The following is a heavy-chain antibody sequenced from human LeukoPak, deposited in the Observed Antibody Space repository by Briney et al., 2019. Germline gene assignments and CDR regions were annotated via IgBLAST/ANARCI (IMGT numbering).Heavy chain of an antibody. CDR3: ARDATPTKDIVVVPAAQTWGY. V-gene: IGHV1-69*13. CDR1: GGTFSSYA. Sequence: GASVKVSCKASGGTFSSYAISWVRQAPGQGLEWMGGIIPIFGTANYAQKFQGRVTITADESTSTAYMELSSLRSEDTAVYYCARDATPTKDIVVVPAAQTWGYWGREPWSPSPQ. D-gene: IGHD2-2*01. CDR2: IIPIFGTA. J-gene: IGHJ4*02.